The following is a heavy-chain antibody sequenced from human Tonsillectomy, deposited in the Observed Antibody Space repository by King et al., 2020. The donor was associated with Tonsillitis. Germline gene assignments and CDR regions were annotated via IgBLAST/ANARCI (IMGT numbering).Heavy chain of an antibody. Sequence: QLVQSGADVKKPGASVKVSCKASGYTFINYDINWVRQAAGQGLEWLGWINPNSQNTGYAQRFQGRVSMASNTSISTAYMELSRLTSEDTAVYFCTRDLPDEFDIWGQGTMVTVSS. CDR2: INPNSQNT. V-gene: IGHV1-8*01. D-gene: IGHD1-14*01. CDR1: GYTFINYD. J-gene: IGHJ3*02. CDR3: TRDLPDEFDI.